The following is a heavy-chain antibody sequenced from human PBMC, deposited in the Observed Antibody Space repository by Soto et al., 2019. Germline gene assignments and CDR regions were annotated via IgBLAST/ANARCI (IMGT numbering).Heavy chain of an antibody. V-gene: IGHV1-3*01. Sequence: VASAKVSCKASGYTFTNYAMHWVRQAPGQRLEWMGWINAGNGNTKYSQKFQGRVTITSDTSASTAYMELSSLRSEDTAVYYCARVSGYYFLDYWGQGTLGSVCS. J-gene: IGHJ4*02. CDR1: GYTFTNYA. CDR2: INAGNGNT. CDR3: ARVSGYYFLDY. D-gene: IGHD5-12*01.